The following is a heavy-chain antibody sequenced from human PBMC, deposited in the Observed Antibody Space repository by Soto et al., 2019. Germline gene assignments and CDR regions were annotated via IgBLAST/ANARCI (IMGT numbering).Heavy chain of an antibody. J-gene: IGHJ4*02. Sequence: QVQLVQSGAEVKKPGASVKVSCKESGYTFTSYGISWVRQAPGQGLELMGWINAYTGDTNYAKKLQGRATVTTVTSTSAAYMALRSLRSDATAVYYCARDVGYGLSDYWGEGTLVTVSS. CDR1: GYTFTSYG. CDR3: ARDVGYGLSDY. CDR2: INAYTGDT. D-gene: IGHD1-26*01. V-gene: IGHV1-18*01.